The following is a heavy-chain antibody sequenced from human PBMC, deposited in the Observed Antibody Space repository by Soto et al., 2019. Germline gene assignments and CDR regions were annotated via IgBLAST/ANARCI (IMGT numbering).Heavy chain of an antibody. V-gene: IGHV3-53*01. Sequence: GGSLRLCCAASGFTVSGNYMSWVRQAPGKGLEWVSVIYSGGSTYYADSVKGRFTISRDKSKNKLYLQMNSLRAEDTAVYYCESGNLDNWKIGQFDYWGRGTLVTVSS. CDR2: IYSGGST. CDR1: GFTVSGNY. J-gene: IGHJ4*02. CDR3: ESGNLDNWKIGQFDY. D-gene: IGHD1-20*01.